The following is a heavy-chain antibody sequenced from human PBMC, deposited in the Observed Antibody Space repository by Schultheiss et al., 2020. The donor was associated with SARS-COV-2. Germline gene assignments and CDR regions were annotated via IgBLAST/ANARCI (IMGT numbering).Heavy chain of an antibody. V-gene: IGHV1-69*10. CDR2: IIPIFGIA. CDR3: ARQGDTVFDY. Sequence: SVKVSCKASGGTFSSYAISWVRQAPGQGLEWMGGIIPIFGIANYAQKFQGRVTITADKSTSTVYMELSSLRSEDTAVYYCARQGDTVFDYWGQGTLVTVSS. CDR1: GGTFSSYA. J-gene: IGHJ4*02. D-gene: IGHD5-18*01.